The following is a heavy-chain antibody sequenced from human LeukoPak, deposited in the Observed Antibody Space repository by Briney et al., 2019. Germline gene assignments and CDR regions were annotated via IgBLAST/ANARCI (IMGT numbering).Heavy chain of an antibody. Sequence: SETLSLTCAVSGYLISTGYYWGWVRQTPGRGLEWIASVYHTESTFYNPSHESRVTISVDTSKNHFSLKVFAVTAADTAVYYCARVEGIAVADGLRHDAFDIWGQGTMVTVSS. J-gene: IGHJ3*02. CDR2: VYHTEST. CDR1: GYLISTGYY. CDR3: ARVEGIAVADGLRHDAFDI. D-gene: IGHD6-19*01. V-gene: IGHV4-38-2*01.